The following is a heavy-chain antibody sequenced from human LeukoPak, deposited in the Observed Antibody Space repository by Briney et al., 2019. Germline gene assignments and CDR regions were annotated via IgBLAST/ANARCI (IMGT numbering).Heavy chain of an antibody. J-gene: IGHJ4*02. CDR3: ARASGDGRFDY. V-gene: IGHV5-51*01. CDR1: GYNFITYW. Sequence: GESLQISCRASGYNFITYWIGWLRQMPGKGLEWMGIIYPGDFDTRYSPSFQGQVTISADKSISTAYLQWSSLKASDTAIYYCARASGDGRFDYWGQGTLVTVSS. D-gene: IGHD4-17*01. CDR2: IYPGDFDT.